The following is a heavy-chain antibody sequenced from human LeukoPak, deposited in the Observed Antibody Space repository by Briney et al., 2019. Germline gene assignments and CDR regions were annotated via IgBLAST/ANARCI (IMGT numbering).Heavy chain of an antibody. CDR1: GYTFTSYD. CDR2: MNPNSGNT. CDR3: ARDRLWGEDDAFDI. V-gene: IGHV1-8*03. J-gene: IGHJ3*02. Sequence: GASVKVSCKASGYTFTSYDINWVRQATGQGLEWMGWMNPNSGNTGYAQKFQGRVTITRNTSISTAYMELSSLRSEDTAVYYCARDRLWGEDDAFDIWGQGTMVTVSS. D-gene: IGHD3-16*01.